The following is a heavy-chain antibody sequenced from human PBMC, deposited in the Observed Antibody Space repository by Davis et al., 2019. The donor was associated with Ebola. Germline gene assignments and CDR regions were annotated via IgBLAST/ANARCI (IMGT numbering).Heavy chain of an antibody. CDR1: GYTFTSYD. CDR3: ARASWATVGTRWFDP. V-gene: IGHV1-8*01. CDR2: MNPNSGNT. D-gene: IGHD6-13*01. J-gene: IGHJ5*02. Sequence: AASVKVSCKASGYTFTSYDINWVRQATGQGFEWMGWMNPNSGNTGYAQKFQGRVTMTRDTSTSTDYVELSGLRSEDTAVYYCARASWATVGTRWFDPWGQGTLVTVSS.